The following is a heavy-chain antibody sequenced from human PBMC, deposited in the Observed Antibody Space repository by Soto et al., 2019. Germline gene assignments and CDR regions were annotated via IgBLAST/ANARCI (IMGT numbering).Heavy chain of an antibody. J-gene: IGHJ5*02. D-gene: IGHD3-3*01. CDR3: ARDGKYYDFWSGYSPVGWFDP. Sequence: QVQLVESGGGVVQPGRSLRLSCAASGFTFSSYGMHWVRQAPGKGLEWVAVIWYDGSNKYYADSVKGRFTISRDNSKNTLYLQMNSLRAEDTAVYYRARDGKYYDFWSGYSPVGWFDPWGQGTLVTVSS. V-gene: IGHV3-33*01. CDR1: GFTFSSYG. CDR2: IWYDGSNK.